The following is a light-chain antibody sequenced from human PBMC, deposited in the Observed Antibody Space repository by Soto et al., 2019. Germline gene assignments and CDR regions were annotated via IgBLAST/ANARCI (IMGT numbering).Light chain of an antibody. V-gene: IGKV1-39*01. Sequence: DIQMTPSPSSLSASVGDRVTITCRASQTISTYVTWYQQKPGKAPKALISDASTLQGGVPSRFSGSGSGTDFTLIISSLQPEDIATYYCQQSFSSLLSFGGGTQVEIK. CDR1: QTISTY. CDR3: QQSFSSLLS. J-gene: IGKJ4*01. CDR2: DAS.